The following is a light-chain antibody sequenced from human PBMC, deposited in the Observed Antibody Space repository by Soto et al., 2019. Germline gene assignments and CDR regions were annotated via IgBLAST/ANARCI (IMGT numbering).Light chain of an antibody. V-gene: IGLV2-23*01. Sequence: QSALSQPASVSGSPGQSITISCTGSSSDVGSYNLVSWYQHHPGKAPKLMIYEGSKRPSGVSNRFSGSKSGNTASLTISGLQTEDEADYYCCSYAGSSNLVAFGGGIQLTVL. CDR2: EGS. CDR1: SSDVGSYNL. CDR3: CSYAGSSNLVA. J-gene: IGLJ2*01.